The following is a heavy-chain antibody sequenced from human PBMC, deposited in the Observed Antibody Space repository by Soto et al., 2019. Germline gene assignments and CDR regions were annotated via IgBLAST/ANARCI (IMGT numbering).Heavy chain of an antibody. CDR1: GGSFSGYY. J-gene: IGHJ4*02. D-gene: IGHD3-9*01. Sequence: SETLSLTCAVYGGSFSGYYWSWIRQPPGKGLEWIGEINHSGSTNYNPSLKSRVTISVDTSKNQFSLKLSSVTAADTAVYYCAIGSLLDILSRPTYDYWGQGTLVTVSS. CDR3: AIGSLLDILSRPTYDY. V-gene: IGHV4-34*01. CDR2: INHSGST.